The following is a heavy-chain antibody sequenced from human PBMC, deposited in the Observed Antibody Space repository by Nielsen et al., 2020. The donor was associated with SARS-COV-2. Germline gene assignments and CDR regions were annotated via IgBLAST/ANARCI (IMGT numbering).Heavy chain of an antibody. Sequence: GGSLRLSCAASGFTFSSYSMNWVRQAPGKGLEWVSYISSSSSYIYYADSVKGRFTISRDNAKNSLYLQMNSLRAEDTAVYYCARDRPPLVVVAAMRRGDAFDIWGQGTMVTVSS. CDR3: ARDRPPLVVVAAMRRGDAFDI. CDR2: ISSSSSYI. V-gene: IGHV3-21*05. J-gene: IGHJ3*02. CDR1: GFTFSSYS. D-gene: IGHD2-15*01.